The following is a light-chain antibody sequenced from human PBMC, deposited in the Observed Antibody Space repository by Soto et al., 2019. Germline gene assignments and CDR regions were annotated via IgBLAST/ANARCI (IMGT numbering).Light chain of an antibody. CDR3: ISYTSSSTSYV. CDR2: AVS. CDR1: SSDVGLYDY. Sequence: QSALTQPASVSGSPGQSITISCTGTSSDVGLYDYVSWYQQHPGKAPQLMIYAVSNRPSGVSNRFSASKSGNTASLFISGLQAEDEADYYCISYTSSSTSYVFGTGTKVTVL. J-gene: IGLJ1*01. V-gene: IGLV2-14*01.